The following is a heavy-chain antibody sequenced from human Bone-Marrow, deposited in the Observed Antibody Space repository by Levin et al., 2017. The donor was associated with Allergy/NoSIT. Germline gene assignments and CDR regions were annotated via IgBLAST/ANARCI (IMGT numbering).Heavy chain of an antibody. D-gene: IGHD3-10*01. CDR1: GFTFSSYW. J-gene: IGHJ4*02. V-gene: IGHV3-74*01. Sequence: GGSLRLSCAASGFTFSSYWMHWVRQAPGKGLVWVSRINSDGSSTSYADSVKGRFTISRDNAKNTLYLQMNSLRAEDTAVYYGARVQRVLGFGELLQDEWGQGTLVTVSS. CDR3: ARVQRVLGFGELLQDE. CDR2: INSDGSST.